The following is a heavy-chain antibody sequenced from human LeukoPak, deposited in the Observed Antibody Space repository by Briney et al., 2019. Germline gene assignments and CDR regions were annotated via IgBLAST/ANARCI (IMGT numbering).Heavy chain of an antibody. Sequence: GGSLRLSCAASGFTFSSYAMTWVRQAPGKGLEWVSGISGSGINTYYADYVKGRFTISRDNSKNTLYLQLNSLRAEDTAVYYCAKEGAVAGTNYFDYWGQGTLVTVSS. CDR3: AKEGAVAGTNYFDY. D-gene: IGHD6-19*01. J-gene: IGHJ4*02. V-gene: IGHV3-23*01. CDR1: GFTFSSYA. CDR2: ISGSGINT.